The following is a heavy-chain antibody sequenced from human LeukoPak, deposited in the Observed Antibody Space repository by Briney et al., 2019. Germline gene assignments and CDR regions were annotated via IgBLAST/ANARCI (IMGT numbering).Heavy chain of an antibody. J-gene: IGHJ6*02. CDR1: GGSVSSGSYY. Sequence: PSETLSPTCTVSGGSVSSGSYYWSWIRQPPGKGLEWIGYIYYSGSTNYNPSLKSRVTISVDTSKNQFSLKLSSVTAADTAVYYCARVTGSGSYDYLGVDVWGQGTTVTVSS. D-gene: IGHD3-10*01. CDR3: ARVTGSGSYDYLGVDV. V-gene: IGHV4-61*01. CDR2: IYYSGST.